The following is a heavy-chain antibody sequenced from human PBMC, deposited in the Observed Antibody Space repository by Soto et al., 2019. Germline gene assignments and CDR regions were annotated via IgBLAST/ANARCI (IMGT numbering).Heavy chain of an antibody. J-gene: IGHJ4*02. CDR3: ASTRLAATSVWY. CDR1: GGTFSSYA. D-gene: IGHD6-25*01. V-gene: IGHV1-69*13. CDR2: IIPIFGTA. Sequence: SVRVSCKASGGTFSSYAISWVRQAPGQGLEWMGGIIPIFGTANYAQKFQGRVTITADESTSTAYMELSSLRSEDTAVYYCASTRLAATSVWYWGQGTLVTVSS.